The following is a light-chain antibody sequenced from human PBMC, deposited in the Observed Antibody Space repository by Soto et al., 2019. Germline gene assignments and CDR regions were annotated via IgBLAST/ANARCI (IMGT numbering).Light chain of an antibody. V-gene: IGLV2-14*01. Sequence: QSALTQPASVSGSPGQSITISCTGTSSDVATYNYVSWYQQHPGKGPKLLIYEVTNRPSGVSNRFSGSKSGNTASLTISGLQAEEEADYYCLSYTGGSTDVVFGGGTKLTVL. CDR1: SSDVATYNY. CDR2: EVT. J-gene: IGLJ2*01. CDR3: LSYTGGSTDVV.